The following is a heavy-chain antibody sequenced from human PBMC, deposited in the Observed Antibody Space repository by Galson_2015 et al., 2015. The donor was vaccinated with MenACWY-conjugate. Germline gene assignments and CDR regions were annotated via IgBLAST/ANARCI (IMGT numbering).Heavy chain of an antibody. D-gene: IGHD2-21*02. Sequence: CASSGVTFSSSWMHWVRQVPGKGLVWVARINTDGSSTRYADSVKGRFTISRDNAENTLYLQMNSLRAEDTAVYYCARAAYCGANCYYYFDYWGQGTLVAVSS. J-gene: IGHJ4*02. V-gene: IGHV3-74*01. CDR1: GVTFSSSW. CDR3: ARAAYCGANCYYYFDY. CDR2: INTDGSST.